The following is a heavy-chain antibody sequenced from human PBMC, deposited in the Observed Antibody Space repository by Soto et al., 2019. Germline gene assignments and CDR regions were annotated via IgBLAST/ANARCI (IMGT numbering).Heavy chain of an antibody. J-gene: IGHJ4*02. CDR3: ASRYPGTSVDY. V-gene: IGHV4-4*02. Sequence: QVQLQESGPGLVKPSGTLSLTCAVSGGSFTSNNWWTWVRQPPGQGLEWIGEIYRTGSTNYNPSLKSRVTISLDKSENQFSLKVTSLTAADTAVYYCASRYPGTSVDYGGQGTLVTVSS. D-gene: IGHD1-7*01. CDR1: GGSFTSNNW. CDR2: IYRTGST.